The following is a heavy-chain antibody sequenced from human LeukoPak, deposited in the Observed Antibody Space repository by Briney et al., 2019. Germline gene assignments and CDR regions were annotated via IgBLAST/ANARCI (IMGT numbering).Heavy chain of an antibody. CDR3: ARGRSPYSSSWFYFDY. D-gene: IGHD6-13*01. J-gene: IGHJ4*02. Sequence: GGSLRLSCAASGFTFSSYAMTWVRQAPGKGLEWVSVIYSGGSTYYADSVKGRFTISRDNSKNTLFLQMNSLRAEDTAVYYCARGRSPYSSSWFYFDYWGQGTLVTVSS. CDR1: GFTFSSYA. CDR2: IYSGGST. V-gene: IGHV3-53*01.